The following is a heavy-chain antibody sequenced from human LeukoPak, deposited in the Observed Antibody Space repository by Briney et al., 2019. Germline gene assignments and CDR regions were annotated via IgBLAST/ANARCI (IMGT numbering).Heavy chain of an antibody. V-gene: IGHV3-30-3*01. J-gene: IGHJ4*02. CDR2: ISYDGSNK. Sequence: PGGSLRLSCAASGFTFSSYAMHWVRQAPGKGLEWVAVISYDGSNKYYADSVKGRFTISRDNSKNTLYLQMNSLRAEDTAVYYCARDTGDTIFGVVITSPAYWGQGTLVTVSS. CDR3: ARDTGDTIFGVVITSPAY. D-gene: IGHD3-3*01. CDR1: GFTFSSYA.